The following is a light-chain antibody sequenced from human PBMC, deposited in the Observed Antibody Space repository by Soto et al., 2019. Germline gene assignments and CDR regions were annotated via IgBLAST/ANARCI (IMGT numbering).Light chain of an antibody. CDR2: DAS. CDR1: QSVSSY. Sequence: EIVLTQSPATLSLSPVEISTLSCRASQSVSSYLAWYQQKPGQAPRLLIYDASNRATGIPARFSGSGSGTDFTLTISSLEPEDFAVYYCQQRSNPITFGQGTRLEIK. CDR3: QQRSNPIT. J-gene: IGKJ5*01. V-gene: IGKV3-11*01.